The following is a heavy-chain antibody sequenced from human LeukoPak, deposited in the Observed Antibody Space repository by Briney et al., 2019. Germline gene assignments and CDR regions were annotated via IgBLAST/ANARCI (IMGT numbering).Heavy chain of an antibody. V-gene: IGHV3-30-3*01. CDR2: ISYDGSNK. CDR3: AKDTTLIYYDSSGYPYYFDY. Sequence: GGSLRLSCAASGFTFSSYAMHWVRQAPGKGLEWVAVISYDGSNKYYADSVKGRFTISRDNSKNTLYLQMNSLRAEDTAVYYCAKDTTLIYYDSSGYPYYFDYWGQGTLVTVSS. D-gene: IGHD3-22*01. CDR1: GFTFSSYA. J-gene: IGHJ4*02.